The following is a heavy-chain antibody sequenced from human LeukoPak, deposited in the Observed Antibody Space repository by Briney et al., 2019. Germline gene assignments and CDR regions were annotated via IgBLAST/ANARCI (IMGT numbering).Heavy chain of an antibody. Sequence: GGSLRLSCAASGFNFNNFAMSWVRQSQGGGLEWVSTISASGGGRYYRDSVRGRFSISRDNAANILYLHMSSLRAEDTAVYFCAKTPDIVIEVVGTTFDWWGQGTLVTVST. J-gene: IGHJ4*02. V-gene: IGHV3-23*01. D-gene: IGHD2-21*01. CDR3: AKTPDIVIEVVGTTFDW. CDR2: ISASGGGR. CDR1: GFNFNNFA.